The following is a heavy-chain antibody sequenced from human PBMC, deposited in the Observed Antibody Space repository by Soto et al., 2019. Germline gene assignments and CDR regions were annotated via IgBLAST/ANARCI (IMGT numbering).Heavy chain of an antibody. Sequence: DVQLMESGAGLVQPGESLRLSCAASGFTFSAFWMHWVRQTPGKGLVWVSRINSDGSSTIYADSVEGRFTISRDNAKNTLYLQMNSLRAEDTAVYYCVRGLYPSSGTSWPHRPFDNWGQGTLVTVSS. D-gene: IGHD2-2*01. CDR2: INSDGSST. CDR1: GFTFSAFW. J-gene: IGHJ4*02. V-gene: IGHV3-74*01. CDR3: VRGLYPSSGTSWPHRPFDN.